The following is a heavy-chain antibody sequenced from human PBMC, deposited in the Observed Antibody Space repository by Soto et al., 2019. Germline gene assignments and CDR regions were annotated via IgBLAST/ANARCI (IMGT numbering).Heavy chain of an antibody. CDR2: ICYTGST. Sequence: SETLSLTCSVSGASIRSGGFYWSWLRQSPGKGLEWIGHICYTGSTFVSPSLKGRLTISLDTSKNQFSLDLSSVTAADTAMYYCARIEMASIKWGRGTLVTVSS. CDR3: ARIEMASIK. V-gene: IGHV4-31*03. CDR1: GASIRSGGFY. D-gene: IGHD5-12*01. J-gene: IGHJ4*02.